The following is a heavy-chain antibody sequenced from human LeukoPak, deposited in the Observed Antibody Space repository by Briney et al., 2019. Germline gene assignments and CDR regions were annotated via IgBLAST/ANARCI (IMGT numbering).Heavy chain of an antibody. V-gene: IGHV3-30-3*01. CDR2: ISYDGSNK. CDR1: GFTFSSYA. J-gene: IGHJ6*02. Sequence: GGSLRLSCAASGFTFSSYAMHWVRQAPGKGLEWVAVISYDGSNKYYADSVKGRFTISRDNSKNTLYLQMNSLRAEDTAVYYCAREEKEATVTTQGVYYYYGMDVWGQGTTVTVSS. CDR3: AREEKEATVTTQGVYYYYGMDV. D-gene: IGHD4-17*01.